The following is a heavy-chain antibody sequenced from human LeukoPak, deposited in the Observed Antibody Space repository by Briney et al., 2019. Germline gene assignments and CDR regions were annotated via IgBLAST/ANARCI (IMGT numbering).Heavy chain of an antibody. V-gene: IGHV4-39*01. CDR2: GSYSGST. Sequence: SETLSLTCTVSGGSISSSNNYWGWLRQPPGKGLEWIGSGSYSGSTNYNPSLKSRVTISVDMSKNQFSLKVSSVTATDTAVYYCARHIANGDYLKYWGQGTLVTVSS. J-gene: IGHJ4*02. CDR3: ARHIANGDYLKY. D-gene: IGHD4-17*01. CDR1: GGSISSSNNY.